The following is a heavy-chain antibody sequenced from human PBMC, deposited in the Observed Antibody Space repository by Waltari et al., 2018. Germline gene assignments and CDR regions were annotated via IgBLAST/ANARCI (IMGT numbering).Heavy chain of an antibody. J-gene: IGHJ3*02. CDR1: GFTFSSYG. D-gene: IGHD2-8*02. CDR3: AKGPGRLVGAFDI. Sequence: QVQLVESGGGVVQPGRSLRLSCAASGFTFSSYGMHWVRQAPGKGLEWVAVISYDGSNKYYADSVKGRFTISRDNSKNTLYLQMNSLRAEDTAVYYCAKGPGRLVGAFDIWGQGTMVTVSS. V-gene: IGHV3-30*18. CDR2: ISYDGSNK.